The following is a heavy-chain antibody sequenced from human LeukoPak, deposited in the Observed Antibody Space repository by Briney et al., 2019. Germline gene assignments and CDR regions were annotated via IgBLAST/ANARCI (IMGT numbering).Heavy chain of an antibody. Sequence: SETLSLTCTVSGASISSTSYYWGWIRQPPEKGLQWIGSIHYGGSAYYNPSLKSRITISVDTSKNQFSLKLSSVTATDTAVYYCARLTFYYDGSGYYFDYWGQETLVTVSS. V-gene: IGHV4-39*01. D-gene: IGHD3-22*01. CDR1: GASISSTSYY. J-gene: IGHJ4*02. CDR3: ARLTFYYDGSGYYFDY. CDR2: IHYGGSA.